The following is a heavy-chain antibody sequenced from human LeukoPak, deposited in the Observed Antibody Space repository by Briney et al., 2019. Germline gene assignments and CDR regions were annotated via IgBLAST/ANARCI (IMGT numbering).Heavy chain of an antibody. CDR1: VYTFTSYG. J-gene: IGHJ4*02. D-gene: IGHD3-10*01. CDR2: ISAYNGNT. CDR3: ARDHGTGYFDY. V-gene: IGHV1-18*01. Sequence: ASLKVSCTASVYTFTSYGISWVRQAPGQGLGWMGLISAYNGNTNYAQKLQGIVTMTTDTSTSTAYMELRSLRSDDTAVYYCARDHGTGYFDYWGQGTLVTVSS.